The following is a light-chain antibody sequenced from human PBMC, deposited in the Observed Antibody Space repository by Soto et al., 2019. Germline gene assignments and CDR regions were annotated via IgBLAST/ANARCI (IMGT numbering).Light chain of an antibody. Sequence: DIQMTQSPSSLSASVGDRVTITCRASQGISDYLAGYQQKPGRVPKVLIYAASTLQSGVPSRFSGSGSGTDFTLTISSLQPEDVAPYYCQQYNSAPHTVGGGTKVDIK. CDR1: QGISDY. CDR2: AAS. V-gene: IGKV1-27*01. CDR3: QQYNSAPHT. J-gene: IGKJ4*01.